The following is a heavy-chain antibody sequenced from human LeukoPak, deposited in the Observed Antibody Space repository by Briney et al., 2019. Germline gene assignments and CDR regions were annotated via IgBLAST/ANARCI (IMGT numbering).Heavy chain of an antibody. Sequence: GASVKVSCKASGYTFTGYYMHWVRQAPGHGLEWMGWINPNSGGTNYAQKFQGRVTMTRDTSISTAYMELSRLRSDDTAVYYCARGEDTAMVSPGFDYWGQGTLVTVSS. J-gene: IGHJ4*02. CDR2: INPNSGGT. D-gene: IGHD5-18*01. CDR3: ARGEDTAMVSPGFDY. CDR1: GYTFTGYY. V-gene: IGHV1-2*02.